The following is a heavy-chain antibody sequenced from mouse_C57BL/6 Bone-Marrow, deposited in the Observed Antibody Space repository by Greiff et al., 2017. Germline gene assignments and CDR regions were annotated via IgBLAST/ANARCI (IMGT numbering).Heavy chain of an antibody. CDR1: GYTFTGYW. V-gene: IGHV1-64*01. Sequence: QVQLQQPGAELVKPGASVKLSCKASGYTFTGYWMHWVKQRPGQGLEWIGMIHPNSGSTNYNEKFKSKATLTVDKSSSTAYMQLSSLTSEDSAVYYCARFSFYYGSYFDYWGQGTTLTVSS. D-gene: IGHD1-1*01. CDR2: IHPNSGST. J-gene: IGHJ2*01. CDR3: ARFSFYYGSYFDY.